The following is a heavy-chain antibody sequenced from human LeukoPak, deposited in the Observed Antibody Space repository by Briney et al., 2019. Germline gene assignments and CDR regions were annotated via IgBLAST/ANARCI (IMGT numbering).Heavy chain of an antibody. J-gene: IGHJ6*03. CDR1: GLTLSDDY. V-gene: IGHV3-69-1*02. CDR3: ARLTYRMMLESLSPDPYYYIDI. Sequence: GGSLRLSCAASGLTLSDDYMTWVRQAPGKGLESVLIMTTSGNIKSSADSVKGRFTISRDNANNILHLQMNSLRAEDTGVYYCARLTYRMMLESLSPDPYYYIDIWGNGTTVTVSS. CDR2: MTTSGNIK. D-gene: IGHD3-16*01.